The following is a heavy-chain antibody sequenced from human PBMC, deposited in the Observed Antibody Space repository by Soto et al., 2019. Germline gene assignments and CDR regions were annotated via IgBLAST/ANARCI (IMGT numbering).Heavy chain of an antibody. J-gene: IGHJ6*02. V-gene: IGHV4-4*02. CDR2: IYYSGSV. CDR3: AREFGSSSPRFGYYYYGMDV. Sequence: SETLSLTCAVSSDSISRSHWLTWVRQSPGKGLEWLGDIYYSGSVYYNPSLRSRISISVDTSNNQFSLKLSSVTAADTAVYYCAREFGSSSPRFGYYYYGMDVCGQGTTITVSS. CDR1: SDSISRSHW. D-gene: IGHD6-6*01.